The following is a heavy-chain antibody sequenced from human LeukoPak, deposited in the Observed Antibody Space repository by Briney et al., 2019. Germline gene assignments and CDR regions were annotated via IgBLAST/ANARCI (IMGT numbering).Heavy chain of an antibody. CDR1: GGTFSSYA. CDR3: ARDRAAAGLNNWFDP. Sequence: ASVKVSCKASGGTFSSYAISWVRQAPGQGLEWMGGIIPIFGTANYAQKFQGRVTITANESTSTAYMELSSLRSEDTAVYYCARDRAAAGLNNWFDPWGQGTRVTVSS. CDR2: IIPIFGTA. V-gene: IGHV1-69*13. D-gene: IGHD6-13*01. J-gene: IGHJ5*02.